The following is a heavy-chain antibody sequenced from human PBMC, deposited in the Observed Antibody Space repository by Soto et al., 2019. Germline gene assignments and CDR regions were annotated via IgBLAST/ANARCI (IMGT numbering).Heavy chain of an antibody. J-gene: IGHJ3*02. CDR1: GYTFTGYY. V-gene: IGHV1-2*02. CDR2: INPNSGGT. CDR3: ARSTVDYYYTSSGYGAFDI. D-gene: IGHD3-22*01. Sequence: QVQLVQSGAEVKKPGASVKVSCKASGYTFTGYYMHWVRQAPGQGLEWMGWINPNSGGTNYAQKFQGRVTMTRDTAINTAYMELGRLKSDDTALYFCARSTVDYYYTSSGYGAFDIWGKGTMVTASS.